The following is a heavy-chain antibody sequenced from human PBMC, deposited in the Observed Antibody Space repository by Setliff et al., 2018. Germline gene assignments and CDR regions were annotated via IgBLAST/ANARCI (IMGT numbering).Heavy chain of an antibody. V-gene: IGHV1-69*05. D-gene: IGHD2-15*01. CDR3: ARSPAVLGIVYLDP. CDR1: GDSFNNYA. CDR2: IIPMFGTP. J-gene: IGHJ5*02. Sequence: SVKVSCKASGDSFNNYAISWVRQAPGQGLEWMGGIIPMFGTPAYAQKFQDGVTITTDESTSTAYMELDSLRSEDTAVYYCARSPAVLGIVYLDPWGQGTLVTVSS.